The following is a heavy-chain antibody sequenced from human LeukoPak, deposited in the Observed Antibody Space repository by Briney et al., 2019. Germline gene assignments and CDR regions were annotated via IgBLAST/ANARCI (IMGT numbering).Heavy chain of an antibody. CDR1: GFTFSSYE. J-gene: IGHJ2*01. Sequence: AGGSLRLSCAASGFTFSSYEMNWVRQAPGKGLEWVSYISSNGSTIYYADSVKGRFTISRDNAKNSLYLQMNSLRAEDTAVYYCAREFRGPSSGWHRGYWYFDLWGRGTLVTVSS. CDR3: AREFRGPSSGWHRGYWYFDL. D-gene: IGHD6-19*01. CDR2: ISSNGSTI. V-gene: IGHV3-48*03.